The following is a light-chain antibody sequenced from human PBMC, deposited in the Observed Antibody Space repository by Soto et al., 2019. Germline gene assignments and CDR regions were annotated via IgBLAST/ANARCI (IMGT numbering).Light chain of an antibody. J-gene: IGKJ4*01. CDR2: DAS. CDR3: QQGHNAPRT. Sequence: DIQMTQSPSSLSASVGDRVTITCRASQSISSYLIWYQQKPGKAPQLLIYDASTLQSGVPSRFSGSGSGTDFTLTISSLQPVDFATYYCQQGHNAPRTFGGGTKVEIK. V-gene: IGKV1-39*01. CDR1: QSISSY.